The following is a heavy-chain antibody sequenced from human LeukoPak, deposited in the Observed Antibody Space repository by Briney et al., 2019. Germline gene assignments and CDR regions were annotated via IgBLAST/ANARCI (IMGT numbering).Heavy chain of an antibody. CDR2: IYSGGST. V-gene: IGHV3-53*01. CDR3: ARDDLLGGFDY. D-gene: IGHD1-26*01. CDR1: GFTLCSNY. J-gene: IGHJ4*02. Sequence: GGSLRLSCAASGFTLCSNYMSRVRDAPGKGLGWVSVIYSGGSTYSADSVKGRFTISRDNSKNTLYLQMNSLRAEDTAVYYCARDDLLGGFDYWGQGTLVTVSS.